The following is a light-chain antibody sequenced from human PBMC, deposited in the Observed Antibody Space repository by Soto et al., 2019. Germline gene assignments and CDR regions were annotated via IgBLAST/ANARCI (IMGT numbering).Light chain of an antibody. CDR3: QQYNNWPS. CDR2: KAS. V-gene: IGKV1-5*03. Sequence: DIQMTQSPSTLSASVGDRVTITCRASQSISSWLAWYQQQPGKAPNLLIYKASTLESGVPSRFSGSGSGTEFTLTISSLQSEDFAVYYCQQYNNWPSFGQGTRLEIK. CDR1: QSISSW. J-gene: IGKJ5*01.